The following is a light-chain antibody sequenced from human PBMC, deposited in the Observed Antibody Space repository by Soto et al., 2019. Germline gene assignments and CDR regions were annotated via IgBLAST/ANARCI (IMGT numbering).Light chain of an antibody. CDR3: QSYDGSRSVVV. V-gene: IGLV1-40*01. J-gene: IGLJ2*01. CDR1: SSDIGAGND. Sequence: QSVLAQPPSVAGAPGQRVTISCTGSSSDIGAGNDVHWYQQLPGTTPRLLIYANNRRPSGVPDRFSGSRSGTSASLAITGLQTEDEADYYCQSYDGSRSVVVFGGGTKLTVL. CDR2: ANN.